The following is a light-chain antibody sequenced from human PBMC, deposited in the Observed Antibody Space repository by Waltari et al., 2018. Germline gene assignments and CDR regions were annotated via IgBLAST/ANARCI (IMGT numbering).Light chain of an antibody. CDR2: GAS. CDR3: QQATSLPLT. Sequence: DIQMTQSPSSVSASVGDRVTITCRASQATSGWLAWYQQKPGSAPKLLIYGASSLQSGVPSRFSGSGSVTDFTLTISSLQPEDFATYYCQQATSLPLTFGGGTKVEIK. V-gene: IGKV1-12*01. CDR1: QATSGW. J-gene: IGKJ4*01.